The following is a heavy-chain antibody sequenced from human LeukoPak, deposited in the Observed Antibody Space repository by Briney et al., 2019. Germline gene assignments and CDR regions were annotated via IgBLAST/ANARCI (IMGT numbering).Heavy chain of an antibody. V-gene: IGHV1-18*01. J-gene: IGHJ4*02. D-gene: IGHD3-16*02. CDR1: GYTFTIYG. Sequence: RASVKVSCKASGYTFTIYGISWVRPAPGQGREWMGWISAYKGNTNYAQNLQGRVTITTDTSTSTAYTELRSLRSDETAVYYCARDAYMITFGGVIVPLDYWGQGPLVTVSS. CDR3: ARDAYMITFGGVIVPLDY. CDR2: ISAYKGNT.